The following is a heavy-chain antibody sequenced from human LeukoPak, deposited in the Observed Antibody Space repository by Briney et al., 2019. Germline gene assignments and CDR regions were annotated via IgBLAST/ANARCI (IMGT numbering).Heavy chain of an antibody. CDR1: GGSFSTYY. D-gene: IGHD1-20*01. CDR2: INHSGST. J-gene: IGHJ4*02. V-gene: IGHV4-34*01. Sequence: PSETLSLTCAVYGGSFSTYYWCWIRQSPGKGLEWIGEINHSGSTNYNPSLKSRVTISVDTSKTQFSLRLSSVTAADTAVYYCASTLGGNNWNATGGYFDYWGQGTLVTVSS. CDR3: ASTLGGNNWNATGGYFDY.